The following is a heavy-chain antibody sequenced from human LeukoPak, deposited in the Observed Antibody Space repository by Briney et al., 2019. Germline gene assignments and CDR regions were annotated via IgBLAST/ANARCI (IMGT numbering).Heavy chain of an antibody. CDR1: GGTFSSYA. V-gene: IGHV1-69*05. D-gene: IGHD2-15*01. Sequence: ASVKVSCKASGGTFSSYAISWVRQAPGQGLEWMGGIIPIFGTANYAQKFQGRVTITTDESTSTAYMELSSLRSEDTAVYYCARDSGQGYCSGGSCWGFDYWGQGTLVTVSS. CDR2: IIPIFGTA. CDR3: ARDSGQGYCSGGSCWGFDY. J-gene: IGHJ4*02.